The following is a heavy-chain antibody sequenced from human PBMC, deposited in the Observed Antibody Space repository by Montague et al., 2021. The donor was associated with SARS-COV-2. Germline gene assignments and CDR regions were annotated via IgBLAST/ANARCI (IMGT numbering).Heavy chain of an antibody. Sequence: SETLSLTCAVYGGLFSDSYWSWIRQPPGKGLEWIGEINHRGTSNYNPSLKSRVSISVDTSKNQFSLYLGSVTAADTAVYYCARGRQHFNMVVVVMTGGEYYFDYWAQGTLVTVSS. J-gene: IGHJ4*02. CDR3: ARGRQHFNMVVVVMTGGEYYFDY. CDR1: GGLFSDSY. CDR2: INHRGTS. V-gene: IGHV4-34*01. D-gene: IGHD3-22*01.